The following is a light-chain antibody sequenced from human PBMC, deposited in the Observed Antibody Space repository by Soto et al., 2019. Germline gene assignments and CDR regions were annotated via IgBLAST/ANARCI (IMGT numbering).Light chain of an antibody. V-gene: IGLV2-14*01. J-gene: IGLJ1*01. CDR3: SSYTTSGTRV. CDR1: TSDVGGYSF. CDR2: EVS. Sequence: QSALTQPASVSGSPGQLITISCTGTTSDVGGYSFVSWYQLHPGKAPKLMIYEVSNRPSGVSNRFSGSKSGNTASLTISGLQAEDESDYYCSSYTTSGTRVFGTGTKVTVL.